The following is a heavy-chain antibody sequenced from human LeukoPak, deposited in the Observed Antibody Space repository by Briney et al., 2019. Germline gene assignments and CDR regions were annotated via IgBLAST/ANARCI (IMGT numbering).Heavy chain of an antibody. CDR2: ISSDGTAT. CDR3: ARDPHSLDY. V-gene: IGHV3-7*01. J-gene: IGHJ4*02. Sequence: GGSLRLSCAASGFSFRTYYMTWVRQAPGRGLEWVAHISSDGTATWYADSVRGRFAISRDNAKSSLFLQLNSLRAEDTAVYYCARDPHSLDYWGQGTLVTVSS. CDR1: GFSFRTYY.